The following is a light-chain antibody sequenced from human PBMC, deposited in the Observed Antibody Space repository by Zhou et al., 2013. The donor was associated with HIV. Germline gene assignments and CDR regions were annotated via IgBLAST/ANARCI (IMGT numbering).Light chain of an antibody. V-gene: IGKV1-39*01. Sequence: DIQMTQSPSSLSASVGDRVTITCRTSQTIDNYLNWYQQKPGKAPNLLIYGASILKSGVPSRFSGSGSGTEFTLTISSLQPDDFATYYCHQYSDWPWTFGQGTKVEIK. J-gene: IGKJ1*01. CDR1: QTIDNY. CDR3: HQYSDWPWT. CDR2: GAS.